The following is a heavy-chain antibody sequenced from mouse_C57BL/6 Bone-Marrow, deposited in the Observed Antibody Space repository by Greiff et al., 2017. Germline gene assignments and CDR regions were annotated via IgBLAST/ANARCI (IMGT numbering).Heavy chain of an antibody. Sequence: VQLQQPGAELVKPGASVKLSCKASGYTFTSYWMHWVKQRPGQGLEWIGMIHPNSGSTNYNEKFKSKATLTVDKSSSTAYMQLSSLTSEDSAVYYSARVRYYYGSRGDAMDYWGQGTSVTVSS. V-gene: IGHV1-64*01. CDR2: IHPNSGST. CDR3: ARVRYYYGSRGDAMDY. J-gene: IGHJ4*01. CDR1: GYTFTSYW. D-gene: IGHD1-1*01.